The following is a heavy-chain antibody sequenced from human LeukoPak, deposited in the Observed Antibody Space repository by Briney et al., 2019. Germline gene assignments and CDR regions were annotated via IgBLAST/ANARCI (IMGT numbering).Heavy chain of an antibody. Sequence: GGSLRLSCAASGFTFSSYWMNWVRQAPGKGLEWVANIKQDGSEKYYVDSVKGRFTISRDNAKNSLYLQMNSLRAEDTAVYYCAKNRGAGSHYYYHMNVWGKGTTVTVSS. D-gene: IGHD1-26*01. CDR3: AKNRGAGSHYYYHMNV. V-gene: IGHV3-7*01. CDR2: IKQDGSEK. CDR1: GFTFSSYW. J-gene: IGHJ6*03.